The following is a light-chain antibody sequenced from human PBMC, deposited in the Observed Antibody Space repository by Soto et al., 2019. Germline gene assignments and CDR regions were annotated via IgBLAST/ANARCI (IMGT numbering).Light chain of an antibody. CDR3: QRYDISPWT. CDR2: DSS. CDR1: QSLSSNF. V-gene: IGKV3-20*01. Sequence: EIVLTQSPATLSLSPGERATLSCRASQSLSSNFLAWYQQKTGQAPILLIYDSSTRATGFPDRFSGSGSGTDFTLTIIRLEPEDFAVYYCQRYDISPWTFGQGTKVEIK. J-gene: IGKJ1*01.